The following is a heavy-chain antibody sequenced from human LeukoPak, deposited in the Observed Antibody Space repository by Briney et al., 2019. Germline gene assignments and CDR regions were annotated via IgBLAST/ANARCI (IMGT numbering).Heavy chain of an antibody. CDR3: ASLIFGGDDY. CDR2: ISSSSSYI. J-gene: IGHJ4*02. Sequence: GGSLRLSCAASGFTFSSYSMNWVRQAPGKGLEWVSSISSSSSYIYYADSVKGRFTISRDKAKNSLYLQMNSLRAEDTAVYYCASLIFGGDDYWGQGTLVTVSS. V-gene: IGHV3-21*01. CDR1: GFTFSSYS. D-gene: IGHD3-10*01.